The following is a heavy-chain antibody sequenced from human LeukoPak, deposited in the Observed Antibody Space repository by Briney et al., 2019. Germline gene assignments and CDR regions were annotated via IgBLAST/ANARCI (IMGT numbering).Heavy chain of an antibody. J-gene: IGHJ4*02. CDR3: AKPDYVDTAMPQPPYYFDY. CDR2: ISGSGGST. Sequence: GGSLRLSCAASGFTFSSYATSWVRQAPGKGLEWVSAISGSGGSTYYADSVKGRFTISRDNSKNTLYLQMNSLRAEDTAVYYCAKPDYVDTAMPQPPYYFDYWGQGTLVTVSS. CDR1: GFTFSSYA. V-gene: IGHV3-23*01. D-gene: IGHD5-18*01.